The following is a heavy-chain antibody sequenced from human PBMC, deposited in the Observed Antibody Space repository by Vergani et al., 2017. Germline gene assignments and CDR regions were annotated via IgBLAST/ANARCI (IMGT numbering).Heavy chain of an antibody. CDR1: GFTFSSYS. CDR3: AKDISAAGTRGAFYI. CDR2: ISSSSSYI. V-gene: IGHV3-21*04. J-gene: IGHJ3*02. Sequence: EVQLVESGGGLVQPGGSLRLSCAASGFTFSSYSMNWVRQAPGKGLEWVSSISSSSSYIYYADSVKGRFTISRDNAKNSLYLQMNSLRAEDTALYYCAKDISAAGTRGAFYIWGQGTMVTVSS. D-gene: IGHD6-13*01.